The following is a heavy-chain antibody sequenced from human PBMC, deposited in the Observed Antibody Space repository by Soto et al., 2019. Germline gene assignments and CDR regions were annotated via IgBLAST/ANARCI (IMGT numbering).Heavy chain of an antibody. CDR1: GCSISSGCYY. D-gene: IGHD1-1*01. V-gene: IGHV4-31*03. Sequence: SETLSLTCPVSGCSISSGCYYWAWIRQHPGKGLEWIGYIYYSGSTYCNPSLKSRVTMSVDTSKSQFSLNLGSVTAADTAVYYCARVYWNPHYFDYWGQGTLVTVSS. CDR2: IYYSGST. J-gene: IGHJ4*02. CDR3: ARVYWNPHYFDY.